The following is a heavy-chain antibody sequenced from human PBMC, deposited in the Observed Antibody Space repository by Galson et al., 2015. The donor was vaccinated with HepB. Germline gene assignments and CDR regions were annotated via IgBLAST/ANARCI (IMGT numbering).Heavy chain of an antibody. CDR2: ISYDGSNK. CDR3: ARGGEWLQLHEAFDI. D-gene: IGHD5-18*01. Sequence: SLRLSCAASGFTFSSYAMHWVRQAPGKGLEWVAVISYDGSNKYYADSVKGRFTISRDNSKNTLYLQMNSLRAEDTAVYYCARGGEWLQLHEAFDIWGQGTMVTVSS. J-gene: IGHJ3*02. CDR1: GFTFSSYA. V-gene: IGHV3-30-3*01.